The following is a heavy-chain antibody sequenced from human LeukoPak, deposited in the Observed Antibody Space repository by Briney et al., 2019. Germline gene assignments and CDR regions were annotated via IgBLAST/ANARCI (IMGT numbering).Heavy chain of an antibody. D-gene: IGHD1-26*01. V-gene: IGHV3-33*01. CDR3: ARERVTRGSGSYFHDY. J-gene: IGHJ4*02. CDR1: GFTFSSYV. CDR2: IWYDGSNK. Sequence: PGGSLRLSCAASGFTFSSYVMHWVRQAPGKGLEWVAFIWYDGSNKYYADSVKGRFTISRDNAKNSLYLQMNSLRAEDTAVYYCARERVTRGSGSYFHDYWGQGTLVTVSS.